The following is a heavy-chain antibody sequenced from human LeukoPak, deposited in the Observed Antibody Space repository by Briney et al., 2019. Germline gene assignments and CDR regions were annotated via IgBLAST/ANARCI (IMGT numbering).Heavy chain of an antibody. V-gene: IGHV1-24*01. Sequence: GASVKVSCKVSGYTLTELSIHWVRQAPGKGLEWMGGSDPEDGETIYAQKFQGRVTMTEDTSTDTAHMELSSLRSEDTAVYFCAAQIILTGYGKLRWFDPWGQGTLVTVSS. CDR3: AAQIILTGYGKLRWFDP. CDR2: SDPEDGET. CDR1: GYTLTELS. D-gene: IGHD3-9*01. J-gene: IGHJ5*02.